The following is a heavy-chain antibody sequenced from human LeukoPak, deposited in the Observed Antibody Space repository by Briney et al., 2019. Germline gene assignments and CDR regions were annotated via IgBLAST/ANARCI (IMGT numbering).Heavy chain of an antibody. V-gene: IGHV3-33*06. Sequence: GGSLRLSCAASGFTFSSYGMHWVRQAPGKGLEWVAVIWYDGSNKYYADSVKGRFTISRDNSKNTLYLQMNSLRAEDTAVYYCAKEATAMDSYYYYMDVWGKGTTVTVSS. CDR1: GFTFSSYG. D-gene: IGHD5-18*01. J-gene: IGHJ6*03. CDR2: IWYDGSNK. CDR3: AKEATAMDSYYYYMDV.